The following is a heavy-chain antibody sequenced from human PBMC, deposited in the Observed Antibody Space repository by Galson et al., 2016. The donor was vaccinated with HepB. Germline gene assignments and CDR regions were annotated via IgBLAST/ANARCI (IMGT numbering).Heavy chain of an antibody. CDR3: ARHLTVTGITAAGTGYYGMDV. J-gene: IGHJ6*02. D-gene: IGHD6-13*01. CDR1: GYSFPNYW. Sequence: QSGAEVKKPGESLKISCKGSGYSFPNYWIGWVRQMPGKGLEWMGIIYPGDSDTRYSPSFQGQVTISADKSISTAYLQWSSLKASDTAMYYCARHLTVTGITAAGTGYYGMDVRGPGTTVTVSS. CDR2: IYPGDSDT. V-gene: IGHV5-51*01.